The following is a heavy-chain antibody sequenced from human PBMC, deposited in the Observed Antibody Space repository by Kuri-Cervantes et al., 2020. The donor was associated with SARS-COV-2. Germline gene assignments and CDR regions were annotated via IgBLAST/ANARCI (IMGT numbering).Heavy chain of an antibody. Sequence: SVKVSCKASGGTFINQAISWVRQAPGEGLEWMGGIIPTIGLANGAKKFQGRVTISADKFTNIAYMELTSLRPEDTAVYYCARNLLTGTPFFWSNFDYWGQGTLVTVSS. J-gene: IGHJ4*02. CDR3: ARNLLTGTPFFWSNFDY. CDR2: IIPTIGLA. D-gene: IGHD1-20*01. V-gene: IGHV1-69*10. CDR1: GGTFINQA.